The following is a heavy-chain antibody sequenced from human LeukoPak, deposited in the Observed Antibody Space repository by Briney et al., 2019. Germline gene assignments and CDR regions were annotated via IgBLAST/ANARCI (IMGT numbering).Heavy chain of an antibody. J-gene: IGHJ3*02. Sequence: PGGSLRLSCAASGFTFSSYEMNWVRQAPGKGLEWVSYISSSGSTIYYADSVKGRFTISRDNAKNSLYLQMNSLRAEDTAVYYCARTYYYDSSGYYFGAFDIWGQGTMVTVSS. CDR1: GFTFSSYE. V-gene: IGHV3-48*03. CDR3: ARTYYYDSSGYYFGAFDI. D-gene: IGHD3-22*01. CDR2: ISSSGSTI.